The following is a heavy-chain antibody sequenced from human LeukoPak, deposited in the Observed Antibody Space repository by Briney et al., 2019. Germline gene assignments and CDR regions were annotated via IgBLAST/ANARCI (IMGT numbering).Heavy chain of an antibody. D-gene: IGHD2-21*02. V-gene: IGHV3-7*01. CDR2: IRQDGNDQ. J-gene: IGHJ6*02. Sequence: GGSLRLSCAASGFSFTTTGMTWVRQAPGKGLEWVANIRQDGNDQYYADSVKGRFTISRDNAENTLDLQMNSLRAEDTAVYYCVRESGDGMTAILNFYYYYGIDVWGQGTPVTVSS. CDR1: GFSFTTTG. CDR3: VRESGDGMTAILNFYYYYGIDV.